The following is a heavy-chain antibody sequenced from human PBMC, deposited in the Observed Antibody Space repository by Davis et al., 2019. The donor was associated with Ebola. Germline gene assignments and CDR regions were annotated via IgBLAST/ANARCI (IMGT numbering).Heavy chain of an antibody. CDR1: GFTFSPSG. J-gene: IGHJ5*02. D-gene: IGHD6-19*01. CDR2: ISTGAVSI. CDR3: ARDGSGWSRDL. Sequence: GESLKISCAASGFTFSPSGMTWVRQAPGKGLEWVSTISTGAVSIYYADSVKGRFAISRDDAQNSVYLQMNSLRVDDTAVYYCARDGSGWSRDLWGQGTLVTVSS. V-gene: IGHV3-21*01.